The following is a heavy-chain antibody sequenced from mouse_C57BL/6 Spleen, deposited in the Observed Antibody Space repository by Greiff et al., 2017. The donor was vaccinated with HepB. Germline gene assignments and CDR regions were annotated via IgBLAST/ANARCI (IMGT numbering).Heavy chain of an antibody. CDR3: ARSGTTVVEGY. CDR1: GYTFTDYN. Sequence: VHVKQSGPELVKPGASVKMSCKASGYTFTDYNMHWVKQSHGKSLEWIGYINPNNGGTSYNQKFKGKATLTVNKSSSTAYMELRSLTSEDSAVYYCARSGTTVVEGYWGQGTTLTVSS. CDR2: INPNNGGT. J-gene: IGHJ2*01. D-gene: IGHD1-1*01. V-gene: IGHV1-22*01.